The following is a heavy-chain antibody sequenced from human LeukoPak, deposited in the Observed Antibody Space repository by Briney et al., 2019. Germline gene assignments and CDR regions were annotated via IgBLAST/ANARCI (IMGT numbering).Heavy chain of an antibody. CDR2: IYHSGST. CDR1: GYSISSGYY. V-gene: IGHV4-38-2*02. D-gene: IGHD2-15*01. J-gene: IGHJ5*02. CDR3: ARDNRRGIRWFDP. Sequence: PSETLSLTCTVSGYSISSGYYWGWIRQPPGKGLEWIGSIYHSGSTYYNPSLKSRVTISVDTSKNQFSLKLSSVTAADTAVYYCARDNRRGIRWFDPWGQGTLVTVSS.